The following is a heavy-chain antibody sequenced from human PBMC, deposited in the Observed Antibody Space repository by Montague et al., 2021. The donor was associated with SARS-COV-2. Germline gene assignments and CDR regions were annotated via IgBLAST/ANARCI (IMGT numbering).Heavy chain of an antibody. Sequence: SLRLSCAASGFTFSSYSMNWVRQAPGKELEWVSSISSSSSYIYYADSVKGRFTISRDNAKNSLYLQMNSLRAEDTAVYYCARSHELWFGENPQGPGAFDXWGQGTMVTVSS. J-gene: IGHJ3*02. CDR3: ARSHELWFGENPQGPGAFDX. CDR1: GFTFSSYS. CDR2: ISSSSSYI. V-gene: IGHV3-21*01. D-gene: IGHD3-10*01.